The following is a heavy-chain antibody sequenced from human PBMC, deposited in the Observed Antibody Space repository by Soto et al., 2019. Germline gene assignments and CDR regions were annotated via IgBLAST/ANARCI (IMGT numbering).Heavy chain of an antibody. CDR1: GGSISSSSYY. V-gene: IGHV4-39*01. CDR2: IYYSGST. D-gene: IGHD3-10*01. J-gene: IGHJ4*02. CDR3: ASTPLLWFGELPQPMAVDY. Sequence: PSETLSLTCTVSGGSISSSSYYWGWIRQPPGKGLEWIGSIYYSGSTYYNPSLKSRVTISVDTSKNQFSLKLSSVTAADTAVYYCASTPLLWFGELPQPMAVDYWGQGTLVTVSS.